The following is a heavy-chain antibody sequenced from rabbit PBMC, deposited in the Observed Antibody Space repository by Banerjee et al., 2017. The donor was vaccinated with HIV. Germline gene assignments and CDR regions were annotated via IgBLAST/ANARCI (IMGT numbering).Heavy chain of an antibody. Sequence: QSLEESGGDLVKPGASLALTCTASGFSFSNNFYMCWVRQAPGKGLEWIACIYVGSSGTTYYASWAKGRFTISKTSSTTVTLLMTSLTAADTATYFCARDGYGGYDAAFNLWGPGTLVTVS. D-gene: IGHD2-1*01. CDR1: GFSFSNNFY. V-gene: IGHV1S40*01. CDR3: ARDGYGGYDAAFNL. J-gene: IGHJ4*01. CDR2: IYVGSSGTT.